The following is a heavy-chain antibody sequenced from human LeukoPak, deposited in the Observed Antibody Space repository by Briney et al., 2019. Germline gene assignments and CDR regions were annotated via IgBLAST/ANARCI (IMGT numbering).Heavy chain of an antibody. D-gene: IGHD6-19*01. J-gene: IGHJ4*02. CDR1: GGSITGFF. Sequence: PSETLSFTCAVSGGSITGFFWTWIRQPAGEGLQYIGRIFSRGGANYNPSLQSRVAMSVDTSQNLFSLKLTSVTAADTAVYFCARVATPDVSSPLDFWGQGILVTVSS. V-gene: IGHV4-4*07. CDR3: ARVATPDVSSPLDF. CDR2: IFSRGGA.